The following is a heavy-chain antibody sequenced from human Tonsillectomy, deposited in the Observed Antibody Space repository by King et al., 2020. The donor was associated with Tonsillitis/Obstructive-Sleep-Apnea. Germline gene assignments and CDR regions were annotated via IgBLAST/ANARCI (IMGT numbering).Heavy chain of an antibody. J-gene: IGHJ5*02. D-gene: IGHD2-15*01. Sequence: VQLQQWGAGLLKPSETLSLTCAVYGGSFSGYYWSWIRQPPGKGLEWIGEINHSGSTNYNPSLKSRVTISVDTSKNQFSLKLSSVTAADTAVYYCARGLGSGCSGGSCYPNWFDPWGQGTLVTVSS. V-gene: IGHV4-34*01. CDR1: GGSFSGYY. CDR2: INHSGST. CDR3: ARGLGSGCSGGSCYPNWFDP.